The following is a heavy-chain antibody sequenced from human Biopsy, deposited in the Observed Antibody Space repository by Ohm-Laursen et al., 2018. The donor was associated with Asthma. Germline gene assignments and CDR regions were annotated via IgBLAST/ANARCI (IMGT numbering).Heavy chain of an antibody. Sequence: ETLSLTCDVYPGSFSGFFWTWIRQSPGKGLEWIGETNERGVTNNNPSLKSRVIISIDTYWNRVSLKLTSVTAADTAVYYCARGPELDVWGQGTTVTVSS. CDR1: PGSFSGFF. CDR3: ARGPELDV. V-gene: IGHV4-34*01. J-gene: IGHJ6*02. CDR2: TNERGVT.